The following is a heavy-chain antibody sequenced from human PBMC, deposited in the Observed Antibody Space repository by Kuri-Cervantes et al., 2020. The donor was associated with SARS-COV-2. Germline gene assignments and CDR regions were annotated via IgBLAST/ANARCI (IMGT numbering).Heavy chain of an antibody. Sequence: ESLKISCAASGFTFSSYWMSWVRQAPGKGLEWIGEINHTGSTSYNPSLKSRLTISLDTSKNQFSLKLTSVTAADTAVYFCAAYCSSSSCYPFGQTYYYYYYGMEVWGQGNTVNGAS. D-gene: IGHD2-2*01. CDR1: GFTFSSYW. V-gene: IGHV4-34*08. CDR2: INHTGST. J-gene: IGHJ6*01. CDR3: AAYCSSSSCYPFGQTYYYYYYGMEV.